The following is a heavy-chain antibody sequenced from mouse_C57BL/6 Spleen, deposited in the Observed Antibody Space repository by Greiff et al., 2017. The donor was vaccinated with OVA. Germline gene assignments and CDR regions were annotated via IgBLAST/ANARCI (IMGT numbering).Heavy chain of an antibody. D-gene: IGHD4-1*01. CDR2: ISYDGSN. Sequence: EVQLQESGPGLVKPSQSLSLTCSVTGYSITSGYYWNWIRQFPGNKLEWMGYISYDGSNNYNPSLKNRISITRDTSKNQFFLKLNSVTTEDTATYYCARDRPTGRYFDYWGQGTTLTVSS. CDR3: ARDRPTGRYFDY. V-gene: IGHV3-6*01. CDR1: GYSITSGYY. J-gene: IGHJ2*01.